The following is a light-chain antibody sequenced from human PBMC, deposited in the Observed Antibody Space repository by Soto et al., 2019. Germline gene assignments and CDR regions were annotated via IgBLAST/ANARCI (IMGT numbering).Light chain of an antibody. V-gene: IGLV1-47*01. CDR1: SPNIGTNY. Sequence: QSVLTQSPSASGTPGQRVTVSCSGSSPNIGTNYVYWYQQLPGTAPKVLIYSTDKRPSGVPDRFSGSKSGTSASLAISGLRSEDEADYYCAAWDDRLSGPVFGGGTKLTVL. CDR3: AAWDDRLSGPV. J-gene: IGLJ2*01. CDR2: STD.